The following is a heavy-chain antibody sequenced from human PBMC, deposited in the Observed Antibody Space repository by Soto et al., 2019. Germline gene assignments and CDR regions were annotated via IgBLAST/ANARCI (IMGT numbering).Heavy chain of an antibody. V-gene: IGHV3-23*01. Sequence: PGGSLRLSCAASGFTFSNYAINWVRQPPGKGLDWVSGISGSGATTYYADSVKGRFTISRDNSKNTLYLQMNSLRAEDTAVYYCAKTGPMTNVAIEYLHHWGQGTLVPVSS. J-gene: IGHJ1*01. CDR3: AKTGPMTNVAIEYLHH. D-gene: IGHD4-17*01. CDR1: GFTFSNYA. CDR2: ISGSGATT.